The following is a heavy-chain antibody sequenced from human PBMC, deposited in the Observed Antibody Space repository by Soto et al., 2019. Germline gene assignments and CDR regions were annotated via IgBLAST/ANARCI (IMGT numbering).Heavy chain of an antibody. Sequence: GGSLRLSCAASGFTLSSYWMSWVRQAPGKGLEWVANIKQDGSEKYYVDSVEGRFTISRDNAKNSLYLQMNSLRADDTAVYYRARGQLLKFDAFDMWGQGTLVTVSS. CDR2: IKQDGSEK. J-gene: IGHJ3*02. CDR1: GFTLSSYW. CDR3: ARGQLLKFDAFDM. D-gene: IGHD2-2*01. V-gene: IGHV3-7*01.